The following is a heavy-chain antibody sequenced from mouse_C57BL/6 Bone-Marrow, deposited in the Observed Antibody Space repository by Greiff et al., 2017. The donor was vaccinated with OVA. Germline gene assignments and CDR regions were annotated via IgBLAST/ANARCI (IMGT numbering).Heavy chain of an antibody. CDR2: SDPETGGT. CDR3: TKKGYYSNFLDY. CDR1: GYTFTDYE. V-gene: IGHV1-15*01. J-gene: IGHJ2*01. Sequence: VQLQQSGAELVRPGASVTLSCKASGYTFTDYEMHWVKQTPVHGLEWMGASDPETGGTAYNQKFKGKAILTADKSSSTAYMELRSLTSEDSAVYYCTKKGYYSNFLDYWGQGTTLTVSS. D-gene: IGHD2-5*01.